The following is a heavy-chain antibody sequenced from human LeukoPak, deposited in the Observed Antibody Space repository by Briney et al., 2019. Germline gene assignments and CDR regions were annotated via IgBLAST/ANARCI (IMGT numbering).Heavy chain of an antibody. CDR3: VRDLGGRSGH. J-gene: IGHJ4*02. Sequence: GGSLRLSCAASGFTFSSNWMHWVRQVPGKGLVWVSRINEDGSTTNYADSVKGRSTIFRDNAKNTLYLQMNSLRAEDTAVYYCVRDLGGRSGHWGQGTLVNVSS. V-gene: IGHV3-74*01. CDR1: GFTFSSNW. CDR2: INEDGSTT. D-gene: IGHD1-26*01.